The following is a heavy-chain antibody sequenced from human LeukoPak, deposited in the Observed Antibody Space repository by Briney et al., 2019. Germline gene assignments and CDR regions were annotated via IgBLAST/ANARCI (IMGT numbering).Heavy chain of an antibody. D-gene: IGHD3-3*01. J-gene: IGHJ6*03. V-gene: IGHV1-2*02. CDR2: INPNTGGT. CDR1: GYTFTGYY. CDR3: ARDYDFWSGFRYMDV. Sequence: GASVKVSCKASGYTFTGYYMHWVRQAPGQGLEWMGWINPNTGGTNYAQKFQGRVTMTRGTSISTAYMELSRLRSDDTAVYYCARDYDFWSGFRYMDVWGKGTTVTVSS.